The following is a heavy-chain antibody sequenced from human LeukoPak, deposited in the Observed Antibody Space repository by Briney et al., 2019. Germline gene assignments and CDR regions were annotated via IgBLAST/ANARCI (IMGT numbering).Heavy chain of an antibody. V-gene: IGHV3-23*01. CDR1: GFTFSSYA. D-gene: IGHD6-6*01. J-gene: IGHJ4*02. CDR2: ISGSGGST. Sequence: PGGSLRLSCAASGFTFSSYAMSWVRQAPGKGLEWVSAISGSGGSTYYADSVKGRFTISRDNSKNTLYLQMNSLRAEDTAVYYCANIGAARPDKYYFDYWGQGTLVTVSS. CDR3: ANIGAARPDKYYFDY.